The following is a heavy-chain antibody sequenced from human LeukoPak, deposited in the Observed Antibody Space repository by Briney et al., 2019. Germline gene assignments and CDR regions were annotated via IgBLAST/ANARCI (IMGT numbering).Heavy chain of an antibody. J-gene: IGHJ4*02. CDR1: GYTFTSYG. CDR2: INAYNGNT. D-gene: IGHD6-19*01. Sequence: GASVTVSCKASGYTFTSYGISWVRQAPGQGLEWMGRINAYNGNTNYVQKLQGRVTMTTDTSTSTAYMELRSLRSDDTAVYYCARAHSSGWYNGDYWGQGTLVTVSS. V-gene: IGHV1-18*01. CDR3: ARAHSSGWYNGDY.